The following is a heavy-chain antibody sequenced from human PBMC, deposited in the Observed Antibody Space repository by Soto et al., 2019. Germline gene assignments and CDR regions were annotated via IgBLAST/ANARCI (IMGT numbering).Heavy chain of an antibody. J-gene: IGHJ4*02. CDR1: GGSISSSHW. Sequence: QVQLQESGPGLVKPSGTLSLSCAVSGGSISSSHWWTWVRQPPGKGLEWIGEIYHSGSTNYNPSLKRRVTISVDTYRNQFSLNLRSVTAADTDVYACAGSGVGEDDWGQGILVTVSS. CDR3: AGSGVGEDD. V-gene: IGHV4-4*02. CDR2: IYHSGST. D-gene: IGHD3-16*01.